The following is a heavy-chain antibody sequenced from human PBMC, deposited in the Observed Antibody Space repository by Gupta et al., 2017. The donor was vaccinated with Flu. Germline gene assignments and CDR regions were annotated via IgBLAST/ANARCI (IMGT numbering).Heavy chain of an antibody. Sequence: EVQLVESGGGLVKPGGSLRLSCAASGFTFSSYSMNWVRQPPGKGLGWVSSISISSSYRYYADSVKGRFTISRDNAKNSLYLQMNSLRAEDTAVYYCAREYYYDSSGYYYFDYWGQGTLVTVSS. CDR1: GFTFSSYS. V-gene: IGHV3-21*01. CDR2: ISISSSYR. D-gene: IGHD3-22*01. CDR3: AREYYYDSSGYYYFDY. J-gene: IGHJ4*02.